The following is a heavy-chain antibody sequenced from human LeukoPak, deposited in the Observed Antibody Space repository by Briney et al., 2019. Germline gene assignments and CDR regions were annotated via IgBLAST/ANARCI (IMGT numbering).Heavy chain of an antibody. V-gene: IGHV4-38-2*02. CDR3: ARVKTAMVVTDAFDI. Sequence: PSETLSLTCTVSGYSISSGYYWGWIRPPPGKGLEWIGSIYHSGSTYYNPSLKSRVTISVDTSKNQFSLKLSSVTAADTAVYYCARVKTAMVVTDAFDIWGQGTMVTVSS. CDR1: GYSISSGYY. J-gene: IGHJ3*02. D-gene: IGHD5-18*01. CDR2: IYHSGST.